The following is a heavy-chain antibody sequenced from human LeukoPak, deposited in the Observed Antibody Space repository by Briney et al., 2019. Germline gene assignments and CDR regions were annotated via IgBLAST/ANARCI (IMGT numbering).Heavy chain of an antibody. CDR2: IYYSGST. Sequence: SETLSLTCTVPGVSVSSGSYYWSWIRQPPGKGLEWIGYIYYSGSTNYNPSLKSRVTISVDTSKNQFSLKLSSVTAADTAVYYCAREDYGGFFDYWGQGTLVTVSS. J-gene: IGHJ4*02. V-gene: IGHV4-61*01. CDR1: GVSVSSGSYY. D-gene: IGHD4-23*01. CDR3: AREDYGGFFDY.